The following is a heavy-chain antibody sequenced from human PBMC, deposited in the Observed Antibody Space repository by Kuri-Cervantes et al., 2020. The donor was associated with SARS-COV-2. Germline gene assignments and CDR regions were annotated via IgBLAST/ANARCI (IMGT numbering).Heavy chain of an antibody. CDR2: ISGNADFT. J-gene: IGHJ4*02. V-gene: IGHV3-23*01. CDR1: GFSFSNFA. Sequence: GESLKISCAASGFSFSNFAMNWVRQAPGKGLEWVSLISGNADFTYYADSVKGRFTISRDNSKKTLYLQMNSLRVEDTALYYCAPRDYWGQGILVTVSS. CDR3: APRDY.